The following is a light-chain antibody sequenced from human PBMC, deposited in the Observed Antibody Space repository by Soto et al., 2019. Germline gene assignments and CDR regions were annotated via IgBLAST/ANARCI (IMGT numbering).Light chain of an antibody. CDR1: QSISNSY. CDR3: QQYANSPRT. Sequence: EIVLTQSPGTLSLSPGERATLSCRASQSISNSYLAWYQQKPGQAPRLLIYGASSRATGLPDRFTGSGSGTDFTLTISRLEPEDFAVYYCQQYANSPRTFGQGTKVEIK. CDR2: GAS. V-gene: IGKV3-20*01. J-gene: IGKJ1*01.